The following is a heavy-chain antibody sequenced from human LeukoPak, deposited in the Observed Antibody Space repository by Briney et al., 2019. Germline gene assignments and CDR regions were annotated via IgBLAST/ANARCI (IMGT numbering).Heavy chain of an antibody. V-gene: IGHV4-39*01. CDR3: ATQDSSGWDYFDY. CDR2: IYYSGST. J-gene: IGHJ4*02. D-gene: IGHD6-19*01. CDR1: SFSSYG. Sequence: SFSSYGMHWIRQPPGKGLEWIGSIYYSGSTYYNPSLKSRVTISVDTSKNQFSLKLSSVIAADTAVYYCATQDSSGWDYFDYWGQGTLVTVSS.